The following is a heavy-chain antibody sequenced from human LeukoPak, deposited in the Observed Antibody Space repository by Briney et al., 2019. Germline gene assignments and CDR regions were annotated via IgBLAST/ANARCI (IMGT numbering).Heavy chain of an antibody. Sequence: ASVKVSCKASGCTFTSYDINWVRQATGQGLEWMGWMNPNSGNTGYAQKFQGRVTMIRNTSISTAYMELSSLRSEDTAVYYCARGPFSPPLYYYDSSGYCNYWGQGTLVTVSS. D-gene: IGHD3-22*01. J-gene: IGHJ4*02. V-gene: IGHV1-8*01. CDR3: ARGPFSPPLYYYDSSGYCNY. CDR2: MNPNSGNT. CDR1: GCTFTSYD.